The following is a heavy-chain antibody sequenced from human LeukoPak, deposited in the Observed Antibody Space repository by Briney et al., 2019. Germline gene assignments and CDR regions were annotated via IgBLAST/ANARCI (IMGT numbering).Heavy chain of an antibody. CDR2: IYPGDSDT. Sequence: GESLKISCKGSGYSFTSYWIGWVRQMPGKGLEWMGIIYPGDSDTRYSPSFQGQVTISADKSISTAYLQWSSLKASDTAMYYCARLVADDFGEQLWLKYFDYWGQGTLVTVSS. J-gene: IGHJ4*02. CDR3: ARLVADDFGEQLWLKYFDY. CDR1: GYSFTSYW. V-gene: IGHV5-51*01. D-gene: IGHD5-18*01.